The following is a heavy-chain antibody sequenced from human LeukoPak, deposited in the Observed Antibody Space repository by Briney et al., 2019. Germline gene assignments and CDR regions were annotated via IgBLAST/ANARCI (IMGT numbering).Heavy chain of an antibody. J-gene: IGHJ5*02. CDR3: ARSDYDDYVWFDP. CDR2: IYHSGST. V-gene: IGHV4-38-2*02. CDR1: GYSISSGYY. D-gene: IGHD4-17*01. Sequence: PSGTLSLTCTVSGYSISSGYYWGWIRQPPGEGLEWIGSIYHSGSTYYNPSLKSRVTISVDTSKDPFSLKLSSATPADAAVYYCARSDYDDYVWFDPWGQGTLVTVSS.